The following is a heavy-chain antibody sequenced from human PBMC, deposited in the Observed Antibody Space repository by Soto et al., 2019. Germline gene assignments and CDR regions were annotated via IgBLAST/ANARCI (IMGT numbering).Heavy chain of an antibody. Sequence: ASVKVSCKASGGTFSSYTISWVRQAPGQGLEWMGRMIPILGIANYAQKFQGRVTITADKSTSTAYMELSSLRSEDTAVYYCAGLVVGLRDFDYWGQGTLVTVSS. CDR2: MIPILGIA. D-gene: IGHD2-21*01. CDR3: AGLVVGLRDFDY. J-gene: IGHJ4*02. V-gene: IGHV1-69*02. CDR1: GGTFSSYT.